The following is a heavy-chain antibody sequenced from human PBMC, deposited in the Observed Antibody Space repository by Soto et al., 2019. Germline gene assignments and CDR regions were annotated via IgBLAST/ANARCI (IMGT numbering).Heavy chain of an antibody. D-gene: IGHD3-9*01. CDR2: ISSSSSTI. J-gene: IGHJ3*02. Sequence: GGSLRLSCAASGFTFSSYSMNWVRQAPGKGLEWVSYISSSSSTIYYADSVKGRFTISRDNAKNSLYLQMNSLRAEDTAVYYCVKDKKYDILSAWDALDIWGHGTLVTVSS. CDR3: VKDKKYDILSAWDALDI. CDR1: GFTFSSYS. V-gene: IGHV3-48*01.